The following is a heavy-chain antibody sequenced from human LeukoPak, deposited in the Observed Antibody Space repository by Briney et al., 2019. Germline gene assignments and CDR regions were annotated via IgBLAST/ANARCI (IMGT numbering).Heavy chain of an antibody. CDR1: GFTFSSYA. D-gene: IGHD2-8*02. Sequence: GGSLRLSCAASGFTFSSYAMSWVRQAPGKRLEWVSGISGSGGSTYYADSVEGRSTISRDNSKNTLYLQMNSLRAEDTAVYYCAKDIHCTSDSCLTGFDYWGRGALVTVSS. CDR3: AKDIHCTSDSCLTGFDY. CDR2: ISGSGGST. J-gene: IGHJ4*02. V-gene: IGHV3-23*01.